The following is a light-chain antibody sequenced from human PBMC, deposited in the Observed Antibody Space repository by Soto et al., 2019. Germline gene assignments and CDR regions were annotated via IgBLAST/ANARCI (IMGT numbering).Light chain of an antibody. CDR1: PGAVTSGYY. Sequence: QTVVTQEPSLTVSPGGTVTLTCASSPGAVTSGYYPNWFQQKPGQAPRPLIYSTSNKHSWTPARFSGSLLGGKAALTLSGVQPEDEADYYCLLYYGGAQLGVFGGGTKLTVL. J-gene: IGLJ2*01. CDR2: STS. CDR3: LLYYGGAQLGV. V-gene: IGLV7-43*01.